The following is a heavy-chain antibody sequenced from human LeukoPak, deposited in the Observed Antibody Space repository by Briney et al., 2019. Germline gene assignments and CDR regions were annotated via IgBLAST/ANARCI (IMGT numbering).Heavy chain of an antibody. CDR3: ARDRTYSSSPDERSHFNS. Sequence: GRSLRLSCAASGFTFNKYGMHWVRQAPGKGLEWVAVIWSDGSERYYADSVKGRFTISRDNSKTTVDLQMNSLRAEDTAVYYCARDRTYSSSPDERSHFNSWGQGTLVTVSS. V-gene: IGHV3-33*01. CDR2: IWSDGSER. CDR1: GFTFNKYG. J-gene: IGHJ4*02. D-gene: IGHD3-22*01.